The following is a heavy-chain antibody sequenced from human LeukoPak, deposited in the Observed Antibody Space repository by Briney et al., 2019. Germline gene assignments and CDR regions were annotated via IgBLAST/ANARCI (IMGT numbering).Heavy chain of an antibody. V-gene: IGHV5-51*01. CDR1: GYSFTNYW. Sequence: GESLKISCKGSGYSFTNYWIGWVRQMPGKGLEWMGIIYPGDSDTRYSPSFQGQVTISADKSINTAYLQWSTLKASDTAMYYCARSPKYYNVDYWGQGTLVTVSS. J-gene: IGHJ4*02. CDR2: IYPGDSDT. CDR3: ARSPKYYNVDY. D-gene: IGHD3-10*01.